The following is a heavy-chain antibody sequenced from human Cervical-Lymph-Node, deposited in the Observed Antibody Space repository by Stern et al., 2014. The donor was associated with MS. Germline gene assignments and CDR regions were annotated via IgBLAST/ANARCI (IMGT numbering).Heavy chain of an antibody. CDR3: ARHPNDYGDFSNWFDP. Sequence: QVQLQESGPGLVKPSQTLSLTCTVSGGSISSGNSYWSWIRQPAGKGLEWIGRIYISGSTNNTPPLKSRVTISVNTSKNQFSLTLTSVTAADTALYYCARHPNDYGDFSNWFDPWGQGTLVTVSS. D-gene: IGHD4-17*01. J-gene: IGHJ5*02. V-gene: IGHV4-61*02. CDR1: GGSISSGNSY. CDR2: IYISGST.